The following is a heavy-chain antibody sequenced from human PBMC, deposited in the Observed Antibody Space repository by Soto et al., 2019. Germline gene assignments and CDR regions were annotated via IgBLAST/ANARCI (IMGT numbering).Heavy chain of an antibody. V-gene: IGHV3-21*01. CDR2: ISSSSSYI. D-gene: IGHD3-9*01. Sequence: GGSLRLSCAASGFTFSSYSMNWVRQAPGKGLEWVSSISSSSSYIYYADSVKGRFTISRDNAKNSLYLQMNSLRAEDTAVYYCPSTSYDILTGSNWFDPLGQGTLVTVSS. J-gene: IGHJ5*02. CDR3: PSTSYDILTGSNWFDP. CDR1: GFTFSSYS.